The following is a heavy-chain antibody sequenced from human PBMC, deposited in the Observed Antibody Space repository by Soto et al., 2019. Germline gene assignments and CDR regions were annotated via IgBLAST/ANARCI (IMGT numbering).Heavy chain of an antibody. CDR1: GYTFTSYA. D-gene: IGHD2-2*02. J-gene: IGHJ6*03. Sequence: GASVKVSCKDSGYTFTSYAMHWVRQAPGQRTEWMGWINAGNGNTTYSQNFQGRVTFVRDTSASTAYMELSSLRSEDTAVYYCARGRVVVFPAAIIRYYYYYMDVWGKGTTVTVSS. V-gene: IGHV1-3*01. CDR2: INAGNGNT. CDR3: ARGRVVVFPAAIIRYYYYYMDV.